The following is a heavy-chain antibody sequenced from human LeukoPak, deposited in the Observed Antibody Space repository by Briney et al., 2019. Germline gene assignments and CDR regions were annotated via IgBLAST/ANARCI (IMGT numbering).Heavy chain of an antibody. J-gene: IGHJ4*02. CDR1: GFTFSSYG. D-gene: IGHD4-23*01. CDR3: AKAYGGNSGYFDY. CDR2: ISYDGSNK. Sequence: PGRSLRLSCAASGFTFSSYGMHWVRQAPGKGLEWVAVISYDGSNKYYADSVKGRFTISRDNSKNTLYLQMNSLRAEDTAVYYCAKAYGGNSGYFDYWGQGTLVTVSS. V-gene: IGHV3-30*18.